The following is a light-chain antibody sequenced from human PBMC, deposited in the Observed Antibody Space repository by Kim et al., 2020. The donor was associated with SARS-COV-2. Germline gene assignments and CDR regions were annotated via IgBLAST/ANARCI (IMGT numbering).Light chain of an antibody. CDR3: QQSYSAPYS. V-gene: IGKV1-39*01. J-gene: IGKJ2*03. CDR1: QSISRY. CDR2: GAS. Sequence: SASVGDRVTISCRASQSISRYLNWYHQKPGKTPKLLIYGASRLQNGVPSRFSGSGSGTDFTLTISSLQPEDFATYFCQQSYSAPYSFGQGTNLEIK.